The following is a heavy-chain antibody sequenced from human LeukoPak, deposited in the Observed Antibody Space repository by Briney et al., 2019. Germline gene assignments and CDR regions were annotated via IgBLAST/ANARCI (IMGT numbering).Heavy chain of an antibody. CDR2: ISDDGSYI. J-gene: IGHJ4*02. Sequence: GGSLRLSCAASGFTFSSYAMHWVRQAPGKGLEWVAVISDDGSYIHYADSVKGRFTISRDSSKNTLHLQMNTLRAEDTAVYYCAKVKGGSGPFDDWGQGTLVTVSS. CDR1: GFTFSSYA. CDR3: AKVKGGSGPFDD. D-gene: IGHD6-19*01. V-gene: IGHV3-30-3*01.